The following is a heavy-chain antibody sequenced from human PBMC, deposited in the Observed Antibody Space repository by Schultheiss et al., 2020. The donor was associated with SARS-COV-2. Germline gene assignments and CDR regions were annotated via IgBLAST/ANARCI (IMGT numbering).Heavy chain of an antibody. J-gene: IGHJ4*02. CDR1: GFTFSSYW. V-gene: IGHV3-74*01. CDR3: AKDRGGGYSYGYLDY. D-gene: IGHD5-18*01. CDR2: INSDGSST. Sequence: GGSLRLSCAASGFTFSSYWMHWVRQAPGKGLVWVSRINSDGSSTYYADSVKGRFIISRDNSKNTLYLQMNSLRAEDMAVYYCAKDRGGGYSYGYLDYWGQGTLVTVSS.